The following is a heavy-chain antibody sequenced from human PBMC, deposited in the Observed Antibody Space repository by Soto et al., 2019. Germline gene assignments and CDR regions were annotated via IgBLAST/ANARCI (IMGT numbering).Heavy chain of an antibody. Sequence: PWGSLRLTCAASGFTGRNYALCWVRQAPGKGLGWVSAIDRSGGTSYYADSVKGRFTISRDNAKNTLYLQMNSLRADDTAVYYCARGDCSAAGCYIHYYYGMDVWGQGTTVTVSS. D-gene: IGHD2-2*02. CDR3: ARGDCSAAGCYIHYYYGMDV. CDR2: IDRSGGTS. CDR1: GFTGRNYA. V-gene: IGHV3-23*01. J-gene: IGHJ6*02.